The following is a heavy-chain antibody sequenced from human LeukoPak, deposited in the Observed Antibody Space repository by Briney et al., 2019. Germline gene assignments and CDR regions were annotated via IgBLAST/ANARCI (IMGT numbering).Heavy chain of an antibody. J-gene: IGHJ4*02. CDR3: TRHVSGAGYYFDY. D-gene: IGHD3-10*01. CDR2: IRSKANSYAT. V-gene: IGHV3-73*01. Sequence: GGSLRLSCAASGFTFSGSAMHWVRQASGKGLEWVGRIRSKANSYATAYAASVKGRFTISRDDSENTAYLQMNSLKTEDTAVYYCTRHVSGAGYYFDYWGQGTLVTVSS. CDR1: GFTFSGSA.